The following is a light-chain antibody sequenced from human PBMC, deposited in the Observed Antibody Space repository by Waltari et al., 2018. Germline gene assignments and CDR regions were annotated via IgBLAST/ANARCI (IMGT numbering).Light chain of an antibody. J-gene: IGLJ2*01. CDR1: NIGNTR. CDR2: DDS. CDR3: QVWDSGSNDRL. Sequence: SYVLTQPPSVSVAPGQTARIPCGGQNIGNTRVPWYQQKPGQAPEVVVYDDSDRASGIPDRFSGSTSGNAATLTISRVEVGDEADYYCQVWDSGSNDRLFGGGTRLTVL. V-gene: IGLV3-21*02.